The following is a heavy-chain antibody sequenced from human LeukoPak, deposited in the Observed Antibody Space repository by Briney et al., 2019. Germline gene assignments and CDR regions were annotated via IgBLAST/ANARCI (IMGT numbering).Heavy chain of an antibody. D-gene: IGHD2-15*01. CDR3: ASLPRGSGDLTLRYYYYGMDV. V-gene: IGHV1-8*02. Sequence: GASVKVSCTASGYTFTSYGISWVQQAPGQGLEWMGWMNPNSGNTGYAQKFQGRVTMTRNTSISTAYMELSSLRSEDTAVYYCASLPRGSGDLTLRYYYYGMDVWGQGTTVTVSS. J-gene: IGHJ6*02. CDR1: GYTFTSYG. CDR2: MNPNSGNT.